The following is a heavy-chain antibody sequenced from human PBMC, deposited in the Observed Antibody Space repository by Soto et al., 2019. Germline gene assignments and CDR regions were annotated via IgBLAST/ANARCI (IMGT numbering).Heavy chain of an antibody. Sequence: PSQTLSLTCAISGDSVSSNSAAWNWIRQSPSRGLEWLGGTYYRSKWYNDYAVSVKSRITINPDTSKNQFSLQLNSVTPEDTAVYYCARDLSGPYYYDSSGYYPPSYFDYWGQGTLVTVSS. CDR2: TYYRSKWYN. CDR3: ARDLSGPYYYDSSGYYPPSYFDY. J-gene: IGHJ4*02. D-gene: IGHD3-22*01. V-gene: IGHV6-1*01. CDR1: GDSVSSNSAA.